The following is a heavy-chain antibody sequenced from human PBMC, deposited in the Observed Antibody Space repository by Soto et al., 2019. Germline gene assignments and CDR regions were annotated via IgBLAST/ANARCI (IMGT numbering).Heavy chain of an antibody. CDR2: IYYSGST. D-gene: IGHD6-13*01. V-gene: IGHV4-39*01. Sequence: ETLSLTCTVSGGSISSSSYYWGWIRQPPGKGLEWIGSIYYSGSTYYNPSLKSRVTISVDTSKNQFSLKLSSVTAADTAVYYCASQSSSWYPRPFDYWGQGTLVTVSS. CDR1: GGSISSSSYY. J-gene: IGHJ4*02. CDR3: ASQSSSWYPRPFDY.